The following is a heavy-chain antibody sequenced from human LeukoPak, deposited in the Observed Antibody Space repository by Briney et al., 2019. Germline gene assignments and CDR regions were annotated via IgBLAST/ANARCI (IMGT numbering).Heavy chain of an antibody. CDR1: GFTFTSYG. CDR2: ITYDGYYK. J-gene: IGHJ4*02. Sequence: GTSLRLSCAASGFTFTSYGMHWVRQSPGKGLELVALITYDGYYKYYSDSVKGGFTISSDTSKNTLYLQMNSLRAEDTAVYYCARDRAVSYFDYWGQGTLVTVSS. D-gene: IGHD6-19*01. CDR3: ARDRAVSYFDY. V-gene: IGHV3-30*03.